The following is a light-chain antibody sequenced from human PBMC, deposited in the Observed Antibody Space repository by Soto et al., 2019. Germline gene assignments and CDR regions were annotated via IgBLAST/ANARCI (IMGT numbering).Light chain of an antibody. Sequence: EIVLTQSPATLSLSPGERATLSCRASQSVSSYLSWYQQKPGQAPRLLIYDASSRATGIPNRFSGSGSGTDFTLTISRLEPEDFAVFYCQQYGDSPTFGQGTK. J-gene: IGKJ1*01. CDR2: DAS. V-gene: IGKV3-20*01. CDR3: QQYGDSPT. CDR1: QSVSSY.